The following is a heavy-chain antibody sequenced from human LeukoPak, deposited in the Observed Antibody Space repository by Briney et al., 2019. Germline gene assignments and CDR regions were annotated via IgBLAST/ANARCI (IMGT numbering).Heavy chain of an antibody. J-gene: IGHJ6*03. CDR3: ARVRLVNYYYYYYMDV. CDR2: IYTSGST. D-gene: IGHD6-19*01. V-gene: IGHV4-61*02. CDR1: GGSISSGSYY. Sequence: PSETLSLTCTVSGGSISSGSYYWSWIRQPAGKGLEWIGRIYTSGSTNYNPSLKSRVTISVDTSKNQFSLKLSSVTAADTAVYYCARVRLVNYYYYYYMDVWGKGTTVTVSS.